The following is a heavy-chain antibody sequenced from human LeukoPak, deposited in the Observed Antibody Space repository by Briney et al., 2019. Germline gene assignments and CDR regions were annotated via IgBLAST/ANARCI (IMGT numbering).Heavy chain of an antibody. CDR2: IYYGGST. J-gene: IGHJ4*01. D-gene: IGHD3-22*01. CDR1: GGSISSSSYY. Sequence: SETLSLTCTVSGGSISSSSYYWSWIRQPPGKGLEWIGSIYYGGSTYYNPSLKSRVTISVDKSKNQFSLKLSSVTAADTAIYYCARSPHWYDSSGYYILFDYWGQENRVTVSS. V-gene: IGHV4-39*07. CDR3: ARSPHWYDSSGYYILFDY.